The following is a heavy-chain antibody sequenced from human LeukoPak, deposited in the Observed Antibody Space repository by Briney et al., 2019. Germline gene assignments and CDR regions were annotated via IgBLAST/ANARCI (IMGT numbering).Heavy chain of an antibody. Sequence: PGGSLRLSCAASGFTFSDHYMSWIRQAPGKGLEWVSYISSSGSTIYYADSVKGRFTISRDNAKNSLYLQMNSLRAEDTAVYYCARDQRHIVVVTAFDYWGQGTLVTVSS. CDR2: ISSSGSTI. CDR1: GFTFSDHY. D-gene: IGHD2-21*02. V-gene: IGHV3-11*04. CDR3: ARDQRHIVVVTAFDY. J-gene: IGHJ4*02.